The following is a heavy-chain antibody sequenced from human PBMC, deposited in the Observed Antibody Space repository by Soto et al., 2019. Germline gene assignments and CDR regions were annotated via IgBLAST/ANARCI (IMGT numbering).Heavy chain of an antibody. D-gene: IGHD3-16*01. CDR3: ARQELGVGPVH. V-gene: IGHV5-51*01. CDR2: IYPGDSDI. J-gene: IGHJ4*02. Sequence: GESLKISCKGSGYSFTTYWIGWVRQMPGKGLEWMGIIYPGDSDIRYSPSFQGQVTISADKSITTAYLQWSSLKASDTAMCYCARQELGVGPVHWGQGTLVTVSS. CDR1: GYSFTTYW.